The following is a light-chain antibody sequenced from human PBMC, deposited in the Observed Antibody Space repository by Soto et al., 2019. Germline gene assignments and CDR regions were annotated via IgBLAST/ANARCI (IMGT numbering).Light chain of an antibody. CDR1: QSLLHINGYNY. CDR3: IQTLQTPFT. V-gene: IGKV2-28*01. Sequence: DIVVTQSPLSLPVTPGEPASISCRSSQSLLHINGYNYLDWYLQKPGQSAQLLIYLASSRASGVPDRVSGSGSGTDFTLKISRVEAEDFGVYYCIQTLQTPFTFGGGTKV. J-gene: IGKJ4*01. CDR2: LAS.